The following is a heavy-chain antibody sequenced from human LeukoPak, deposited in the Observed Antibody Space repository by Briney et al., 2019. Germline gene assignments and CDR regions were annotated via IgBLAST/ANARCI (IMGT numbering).Heavy chain of an antibody. Sequence: EWIAYMHGSGSPNYNPSLASRLTLSVDATENLLSLKLTSVTAADTAVYFCARDLSVNAFDIWGQGTLVTVSS. D-gene: IGHD2/OR15-2a*01. CDR3: ARDLSVNAFDI. CDR2: MHGSGSP. V-gene: IGHV4-59*01. J-gene: IGHJ3*02.